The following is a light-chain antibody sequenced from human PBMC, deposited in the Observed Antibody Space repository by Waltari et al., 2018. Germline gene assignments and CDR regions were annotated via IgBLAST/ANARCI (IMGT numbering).Light chain of an antibody. Sequence: QSALTQPPSASGSPGQSVPISCPGTSSAIGPYTFAPWYQQHPGKPPKLIIFDVHKRPSGVPDRFSGSKSDNTASLTVSGLQAEDEADYYCSSYAGSNTWVFGGGAKLTVV. CDR2: DVH. J-gene: IGLJ3*02. V-gene: IGLV2-8*01. CDR3: SSYAGSNTWV. CDR1: SSAIGPYTF.